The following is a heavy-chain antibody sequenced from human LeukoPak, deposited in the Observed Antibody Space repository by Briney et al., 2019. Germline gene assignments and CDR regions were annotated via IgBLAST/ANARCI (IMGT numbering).Heavy chain of an antibody. J-gene: IGHJ4*02. CDR3: ARGWNTVFDY. D-gene: IGHD4-17*01. CDR1: GFTFSSYN. Sequence: GGSQRLSCAASGFTFSSYNMNWVRQAPGKGLEWVSSISTSSTYIYYADSVKGRFTISRDNAKNSLYLQMNTLRAEDTAVYYCARGWNTVFDYWGQGTLVTVSS. V-gene: IGHV3-21*01. CDR2: ISTSSTYI.